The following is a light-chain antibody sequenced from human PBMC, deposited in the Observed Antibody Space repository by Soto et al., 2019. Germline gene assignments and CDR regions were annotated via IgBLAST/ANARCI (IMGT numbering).Light chain of an antibody. CDR2: DVI. CDR1: SSDSGGYNY. CDR3: CSYAGSSTWV. Sequence: QSALTQPRSVSGSPGQSVTISCTGISSDSGGYNYVSWYQQHPGKAPKLMIYDVIKRPSGVPDRFSGSKSANAASLTISGLQAEDEADYYCCSYAGSSTWVFGGGTKLTVL. V-gene: IGLV2-11*01. J-gene: IGLJ3*02.